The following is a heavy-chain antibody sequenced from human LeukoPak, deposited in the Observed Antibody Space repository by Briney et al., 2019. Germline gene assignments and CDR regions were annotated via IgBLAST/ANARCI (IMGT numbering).Heavy chain of an antibody. V-gene: IGHV4-38-2*02. Sequence: PSETLSLTCTVSGYSISSGYYWGWIRQPPGKGLEWIGSIYHSGSTYYNPSLKSRVTISVDTSKNQFSLKLSSVTAADTAVYYCARHHDWLFDYWGQGTLVTVSS. CDR3: ARHHDWLFDY. CDR1: GYSISSGYY. J-gene: IGHJ4*02. CDR2: IYHSGST. D-gene: IGHD3-9*01.